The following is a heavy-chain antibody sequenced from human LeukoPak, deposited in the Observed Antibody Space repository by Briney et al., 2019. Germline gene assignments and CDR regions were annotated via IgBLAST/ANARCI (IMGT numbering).Heavy chain of an antibody. CDR2: ISAYNGNT. CDR1: GYTFTSYG. V-gene: IGHV1-18*01. CDR3: ARVTYNYYGSGIFDY. D-gene: IGHD3-10*01. Sequence: GASVKVSCKASGYTFTSYGISWVRQAPGQGLEWMGWISAYNGNTNYAQKLQGRVTMTTDTSTSTAYMELRSLRSDDTAVYYCARVTYNYYGSGIFDYWGQGTLVTVSS. J-gene: IGHJ4*02.